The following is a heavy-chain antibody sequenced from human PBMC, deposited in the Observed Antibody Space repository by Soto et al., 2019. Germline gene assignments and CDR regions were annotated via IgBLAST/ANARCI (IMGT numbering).Heavy chain of an antibody. D-gene: IGHD1-26*01. CDR3: ARSSGGNVGIIIEGTNWFAP. J-gene: IGHJ5*02. CDR1: RDTFTSSY. CDR2: INPHGGST. V-gene: IGHV1-46*01. Sequence: ASVKVSCKAPRDTFTSSYINWVRQAPGQGLEWMGVINPHGGSTAYAQTFKGRVTLTRDTSASTVYMEVSSLTYEDTAMYYCARSSGGNVGIIIEGTNWFAPWGQGTLVTVSS.